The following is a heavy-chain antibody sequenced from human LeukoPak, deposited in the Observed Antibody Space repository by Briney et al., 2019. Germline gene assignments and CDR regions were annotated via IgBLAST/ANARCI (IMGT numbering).Heavy chain of an antibody. J-gene: IGHJ6*03. CDR2: ISSSSRFI. Sequence: PGGSLRLSCAVSGFTFNSYSMNWFRQAPGKGLEWVSSISSSSRFIYYADSVKGRFTISRDNAKNSLYLQMTSLRAADTAVYYCARAVAGTTYYYYYYMDVWGKGTTVTISS. D-gene: IGHD6-19*01. CDR3: ARAVAGTTYYYYYYMDV. CDR1: GFTFNSYS. V-gene: IGHV3-21*01.